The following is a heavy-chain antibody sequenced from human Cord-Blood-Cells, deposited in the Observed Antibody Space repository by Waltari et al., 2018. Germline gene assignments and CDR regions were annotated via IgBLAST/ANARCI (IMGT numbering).Heavy chain of an antibody. CDR2: IYYSGST. CDR3: ATNSGYDAFDI. CDR1: GGSISSSSYY. J-gene: IGHJ3*02. V-gene: IGHV4-39*07. Sequence: QLQLQESGPGLVKPSETLSLTCTVSGGSISSSSYYWCWIRQPPGKGLELIGSIYYSGSTYYNPSLKSRVTISVDTSKNQFSLKLSSVTAADTAVYYCATNSGYDAFDIWGQGTMVTVSS. D-gene: IGHD5-12*01.